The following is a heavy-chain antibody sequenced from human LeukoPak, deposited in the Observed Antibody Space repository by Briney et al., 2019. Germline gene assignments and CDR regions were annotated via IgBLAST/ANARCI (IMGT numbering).Heavy chain of an antibody. J-gene: IGHJ4*02. Sequence: ASVKVSCKASGYTLTSYGISWVRQAPGQGLEWVGWISAYNGNTNYAQKLQGRVTMTTDTSTSTAYMELRSLRSDDTAVYYCAVDTAMPTGGYWGQGTLVTVSS. V-gene: IGHV1-18*01. CDR1: GYTLTSYG. CDR2: ISAYNGNT. D-gene: IGHD5-18*01. CDR3: AVDTAMPTGGY.